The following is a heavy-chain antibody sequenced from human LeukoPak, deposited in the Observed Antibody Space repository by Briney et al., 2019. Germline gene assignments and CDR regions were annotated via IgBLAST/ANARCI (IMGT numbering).Heavy chain of an antibody. J-gene: IGHJ6*03. CDR1: GGSFSGYY. Sequence: SETLSLTCAVYGGSFSGYYWSWIRQPPGKGREWIGEINHSGDTYYNPSLESRVTISVDTSKNQFSLKLSSVTAADTAVYYCAREVTATGYYYYYYMDVWGKGTTVTISS. D-gene: IGHD2-21*02. CDR2: INHSGDT. CDR3: AREVTATGYYYYYYMDV. V-gene: IGHV4-34*01.